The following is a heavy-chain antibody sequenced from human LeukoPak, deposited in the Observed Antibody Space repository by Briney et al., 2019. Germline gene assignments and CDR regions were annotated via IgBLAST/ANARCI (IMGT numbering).Heavy chain of an antibody. CDR3: ARGGTYNDILSFDP. CDR1: GGSISSYY. CDR2: IYYTGST. J-gene: IGHJ5*02. Sequence: SETLSLTCTVSGGSISSYYWTWIRQSPGKGLEWIGQIYYTGSTYYNPSLKRRVTISVDTSRNQFSLNLTSVTAADTAVYYCARGGTYNDILSFDPWGQGTLVTVSS. V-gene: IGHV4-59*01. D-gene: IGHD3-9*01.